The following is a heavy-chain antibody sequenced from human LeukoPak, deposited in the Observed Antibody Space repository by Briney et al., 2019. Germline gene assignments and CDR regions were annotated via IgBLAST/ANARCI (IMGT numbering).Heavy chain of an antibody. J-gene: IGHJ1*01. Sequence: PSETLSLTCTVSGGSISSSSYYWGWIRQPPGKGLEWIGSIYYSGSTYYNPSLKSRVTISVDTSKNQFSLKLSSVTAADTAVYYCARVDYYDSSGYYFEYFQHWGQGTLVTVSS. D-gene: IGHD3-22*01. CDR1: GGSISSSSYY. CDR2: IYYSGST. CDR3: ARVDYYDSSGYYFEYFQH. V-gene: IGHV4-39*07.